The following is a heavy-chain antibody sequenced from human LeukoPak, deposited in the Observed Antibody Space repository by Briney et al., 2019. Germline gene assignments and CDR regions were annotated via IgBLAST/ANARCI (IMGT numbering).Heavy chain of an antibody. Sequence: GGSLRLSCAASGVALSTYAMSWVRQAPGKGLEWVSTISGGGGSTYYADSVKGRFTISRDNSRNTLYLQMNSLRVEDTAIYYCAKGGPQFFDYWGQGTLVTVSS. D-gene: IGHD5-24*01. J-gene: IGHJ4*02. CDR3: AKGGPQFFDY. V-gene: IGHV3-23*01. CDR1: GVALSTYA. CDR2: ISGGGGST.